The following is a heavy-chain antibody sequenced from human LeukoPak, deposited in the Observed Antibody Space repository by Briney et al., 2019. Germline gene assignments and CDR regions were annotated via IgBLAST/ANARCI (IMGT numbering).Heavy chain of an antibody. CDR2: IKQDGSEK. J-gene: IGHJ6*02. CDR1: GFTFSSYW. CDR3: ARDPVWNYYYYGMDV. V-gene: IGHV3-7*01. Sequence: GGSLRLSCAASGFTFSSYWVSWVRQAPGKGLEWVANIKQDGSEKYYVDSVKGRFTISRDNAKNSLYLQMNSLRAEDTAVYYCARDPVWNYYYYGMDVWGQGATVTVSS. D-gene: IGHD3-16*01.